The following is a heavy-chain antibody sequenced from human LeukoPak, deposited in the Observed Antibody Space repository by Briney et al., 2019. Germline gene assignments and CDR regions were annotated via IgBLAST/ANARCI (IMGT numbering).Heavy chain of an antibody. CDR1: RFAFTDYD. Sequence: GGSLRLSCAASRFAFTDYDMHWVRQATGGGLEWVSSIGKAGDTYYADSVKGRFTISRESANNHFYLQMNSLRAGDTAVYFCASLGDSIYWGQGTLVTVSS. CDR2: IGKAGDT. CDR3: ASLGDSIY. D-gene: IGHD1-26*01. J-gene: IGHJ4*02. V-gene: IGHV3-13*01.